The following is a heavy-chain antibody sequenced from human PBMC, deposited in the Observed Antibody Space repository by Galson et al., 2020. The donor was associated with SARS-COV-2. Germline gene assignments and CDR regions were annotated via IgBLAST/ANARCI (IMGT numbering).Heavy chain of an antibody. V-gene: IGHV4-34*01. CDR2: ISHSGST. D-gene: IGHD6-13*01. CDR3: ARRADSSSWFGFAY. J-gene: IGHJ4*02. Sequence: SQTLSLTCAVYVGSFSDYYWTWIRQPPGKGLEWIGEISHSGSTNYNPSLKSRVTISVDTSKNQFSLRLTSVTAADTAVYYCARRADSSSWFGFAYGGQGTLVTVSS. CDR1: VGSFSDYY.